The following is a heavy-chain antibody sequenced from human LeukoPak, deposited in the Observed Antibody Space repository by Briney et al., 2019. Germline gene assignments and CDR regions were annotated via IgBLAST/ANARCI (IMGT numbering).Heavy chain of an antibody. CDR2: IYHSGST. CDR1: GYSISSGYY. Sequence: SETLSLTCAVSGYSISSGYYWGWIRQPPGKGQKWIGSIYHSGSTYYNPSLKSRVTISVDTSKTQFSLKLRSVTAPDTAVYYCAEVERRNYWGQGTLVTVSS. J-gene: IGHJ4*02. CDR3: AEVERRNY. D-gene: IGHD1-1*01. V-gene: IGHV4-38-2*01.